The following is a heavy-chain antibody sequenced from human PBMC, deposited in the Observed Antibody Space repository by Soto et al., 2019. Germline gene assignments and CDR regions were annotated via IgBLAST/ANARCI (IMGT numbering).Heavy chain of an antibody. CDR3: ARGGSSWYREVHWFDP. Sequence: QVQLVQSGAEVKKPGASVKVSCKASGYTFTSYDINWVRQATGQGLEWMGWMNPNSGNTGYAQKFQGRVTITRNTSISTAYMELSSLRSEDTAVYYCARGGSSWYREVHWFDPWGQGTLVTVSS. D-gene: IGHD6-13*01. J-gene: IGHJ5*02. CDR2: MNPNSGNT. CDR1: GYTFTSYD. V-gene: IGHV1-8*01.